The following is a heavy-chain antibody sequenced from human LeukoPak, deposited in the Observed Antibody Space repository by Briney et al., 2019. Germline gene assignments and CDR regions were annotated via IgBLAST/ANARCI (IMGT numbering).Heavy chain of an antibody. Sequence: SETLSLTCTVSGYSTSSGYYWGWIRQPPGKGLEWIGSIYHSGSTYYNPYLKSRVTISVDTSKNQFSLKLSSVTAADTAVYYCARGSGIVVVPAAIGWFDPWGQGTLVTVSS. J-gene: IGHJ5*02. V-gene: IGHV4-38-2*02. CDR3: ARGSGIVVVPAAIGWFDP. CDR2: IYHSGST. CDR1: GYSTSSGYY. D-gene: IGHD2-2*01.